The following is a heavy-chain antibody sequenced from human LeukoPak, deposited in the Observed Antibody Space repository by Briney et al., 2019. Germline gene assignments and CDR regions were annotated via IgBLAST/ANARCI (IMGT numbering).Heavy chain of an antibody. CDR1: GGTFSSYT. D-gene: IGHD2-2*01. Sequence: ASVKVSCKASGGTFSSYTISWVRQAPGQGLEWMGRIIPILGIANYAQKFQGRVTITADKSTSTDYMELSSLRSEDTAVYYCARDGRNLVVVPAAAYYFDYWGQGTLVTVSS. J-gene: IGHJ4*02. V-gene: IGHV1-69*04. CDR3: ARDGRNLVVVPAAAYYFDY. CDR2: IIPILGIA.